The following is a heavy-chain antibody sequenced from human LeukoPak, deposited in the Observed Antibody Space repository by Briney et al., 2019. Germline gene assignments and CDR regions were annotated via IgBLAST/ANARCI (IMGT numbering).Heavy chain of an antibody. CDR1: GGTFSSYT. CDR2: IIPILGIA. CDR3: ARAPLSLNQTGTTESMPGNWFDP. J-gene: IGHJ5*02. V-gene: IGHV1-69*02. D-gene: IGHD1-7*01. Sequence: SVKVSCKASGGTFSSYTISWVRQAPGQGLEWMGRIIPILGIANYAQKFQGRVTITADKSTSTAYMELSSLRSEDTAVYYCARAPLSLNQTGTTESMPGNWFDPWGQGTLVTVSS.